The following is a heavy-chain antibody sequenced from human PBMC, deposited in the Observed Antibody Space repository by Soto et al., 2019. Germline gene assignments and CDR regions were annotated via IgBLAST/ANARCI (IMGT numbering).Heavy chain of an antibody. J-gene: IGHJ6*02. CDR3: ARHEDGYNSFASRDV. CDR1: GYSFTSYW. Sequence: GESLKISCKGSGYSFTSYWIGWVRQMPGKGLEWMGIIYPGDSDTRYSPSFQGQVTISADKSISTAYLQWSSLKASDTAMYYCARHEDGYNSFASRDVWGQGTTVTVSS. CDR2: IYPGDSDT. V-gene: IGHV5-51*01. D-gene: IGHD5-12*01.